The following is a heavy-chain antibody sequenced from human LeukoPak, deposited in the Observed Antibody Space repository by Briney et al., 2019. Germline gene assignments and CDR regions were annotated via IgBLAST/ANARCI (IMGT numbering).Heavy chain of an antibody. D-gene: IGHD6-19*01. Sequence: SETLSLTCAVSGYSISSGYYCGWIRQPPGKGLEWVGTIYHSGSTYYNPSLKSRVTISVDTSKNQFSLKLSSATAADTAVYYCARSYGSGLDAFDIWGQGTMVTVSS. J-gene: IGHJ3*02. CDR3: ARSYGSGLDAFDI. CDR2: IYHSGST. CDR1: GYSISSGYY. V-gene: IGHV4-38-2*01.